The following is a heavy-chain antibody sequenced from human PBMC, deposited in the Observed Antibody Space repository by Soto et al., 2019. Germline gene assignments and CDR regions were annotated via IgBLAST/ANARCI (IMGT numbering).Heavy chain of an antibody. CDR2: ISSSSSYI. V-gene: IGHV3-21*01. Sequence: GGSLRLSCAASGFTFSSYSMNWVRQAPGKGLEWVSSISSSSSYIYYADSVKGRFTISRDNAKNSLYLQMNSLRAEDTAVYYCAREGTVVPAAVQENWFDPWGQGTLVTVSS. D-gene: IGHD2-2*01. CDR3: AREGTVVPAAVQENWFDP. CDR1: GFTFSSYS. J-gene: IGHJ5*02.